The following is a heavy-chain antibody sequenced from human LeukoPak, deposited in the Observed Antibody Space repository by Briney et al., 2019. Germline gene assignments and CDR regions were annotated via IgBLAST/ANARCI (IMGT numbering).Heavy chain of an antibody. J-gene: IGHJ6*03. CDR3: ARDSVEGSSWYGYYYYYYMDV. CDR1: GGIYSSYD. D-gene: IGHD6-13*01. V-gene: IGHV1-69*05. CDR2: IIPIYGTA. Sequence: SVRVSCKASGGIYSSYDISWVRQAPGQGREWMGGIIPIYGTANNAQKFQGRVTITTDESTSTAYMELSSLRSEDTAVYYCARDSVEGSSWYGYYYYYYMDVWGKGTTVTVCS.